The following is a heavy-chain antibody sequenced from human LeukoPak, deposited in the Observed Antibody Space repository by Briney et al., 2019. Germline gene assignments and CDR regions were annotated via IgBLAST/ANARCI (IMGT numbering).Heavy chain of an antibody. CDR1: GFTFSSYA. CDR2: LTGSGGNT. D-gene: IGHD3-10*01. Sequence: GGSLRLSCAVSGFTFSSYAMSWVRQAPGKGLEWVSGLTGSGGNTYYADSVKGRFTISRDNSKNTLSPQMNSLRAEDAAVYYCVKFRGIQHYNYHMDVWGKGTTVTVSS. CDR3: VKFRGIQHYNYHMDV. V-gene: IGHV3-23*01. J-gene: IGHJ6*03.